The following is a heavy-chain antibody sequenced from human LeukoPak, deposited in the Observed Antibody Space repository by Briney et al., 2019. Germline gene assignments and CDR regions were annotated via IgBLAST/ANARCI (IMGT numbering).Heavy chain of an antibody. V-gene: IGHV1-69*06. J-gene: IGHJ4*02. CDR1: GCTFSCYS. CDR3: ARAGVAVPGLTYFDY. Sequence: SVTVTLKGSGCTFSCYSFSWVRQAHGQGLEWVGGITTIIGSGNTAQTYQGRVTITASKSTSTAYMYLHRLRSRAKAVDYCARAGVAVPGLTYFDYWGQGTLVTVSS. CDR2: ITTIIGSG. D-gene: IGHD6-19*01.